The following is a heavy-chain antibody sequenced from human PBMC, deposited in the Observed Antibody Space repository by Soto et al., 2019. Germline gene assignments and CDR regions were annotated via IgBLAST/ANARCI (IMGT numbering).Heavy chain of an antibody. V-gene: IGHV3-30-3*01. Sequence: GGSLRLSCAASGFTFSSYAMHWVRQAPGKGLEWVAVISYDGSNKYYADSVKGRFTISRDNSKNTLYLQMNSLRAEDTAVYYCAREGQLEMATPTPHFDYWGQGTLVTVSS. D-gene: IGHD5-12*01. CDR2: ISYDGSNK. CDR3: AREGQLEMATPTPHFDY. CDR1: GFTFSSYA. J-gene: IGHJ4*02.